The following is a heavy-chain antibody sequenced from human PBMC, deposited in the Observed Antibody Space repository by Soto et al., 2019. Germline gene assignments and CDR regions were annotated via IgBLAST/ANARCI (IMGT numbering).Heavy chain of an antibody. Sequence: SETLSLTCTVSGGSISSSSYYWGWIRQPPGKGLEWIGSIYYSGGTYYNPSLKSRVTISVDTSKNQFSLKLSSVTAADTAVYYCARRGEDYYYYGMDVWGQGTTVTVYS. J-gene: IGHJ6*02. CDR1: GGSISSSSYY. CDR2: IYYSGGT. V-gene: IGHV4-39*01. CDR3: ARRGEDYYYYGMDV.